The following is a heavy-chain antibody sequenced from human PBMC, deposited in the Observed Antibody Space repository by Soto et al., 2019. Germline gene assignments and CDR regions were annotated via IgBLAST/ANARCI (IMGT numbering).Heavy chain of an antibody. J-gene: IGHJ4*02. CDR1: GFTFTSSA. D-gene: IGHD2-21*02. CDR3: AAEGGDRDVFFDY. Sequence: MQLVQSGPEVKKPGTSVKVSCKASGFTFTSSAVQWVRQARGQRLEWLGWIVVGSGNTNYAQKFQERVTITRDMSTNTAYMELSSLRSEDTAVYYCAAEGGDRDVFFDYWGQGTLVTVSS. V-gene: IGHV1-58*01. CDR2: IVVGSGNT.